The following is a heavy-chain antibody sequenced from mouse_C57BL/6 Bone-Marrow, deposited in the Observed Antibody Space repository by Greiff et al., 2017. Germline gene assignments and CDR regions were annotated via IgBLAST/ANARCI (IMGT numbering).Heavy chain of an antibody. CDR2: IDPSDSYT. J-gene: IGHJ4*01. Sequence: VQLQQPGAELVMPGASVKLSCKASGYTFTSYWMHWVKQRPGQGLEWIGEIDPSDSYTNYNQKFKGKSTLTLAKASLTAYMQLRSLTSEDSAVYYCASSAYYSNLYAMDYWGQGTSATVSS. D-gene: IGHD2-5*01. CDR1: GYTFTSYW. CDR3: ASSAYYSNLYAMDY. V-gene: IGHV1-69*01.